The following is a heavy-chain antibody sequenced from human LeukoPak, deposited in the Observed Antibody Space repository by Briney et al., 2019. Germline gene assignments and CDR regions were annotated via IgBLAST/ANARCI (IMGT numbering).Heavy chain of an antibody. V-gene: IGHV3-74*01. D-gene: IGHD1-1*01. CDR1: GFTFSAYW. Sequence: PGGSLRLSCAASGFTFSAYWMHWVRQAPGKGLVWVSRINTDGSSPTYAASVKGRFTISRDNAKNTLYLQMNSLRAEDMAVYYCMAYNWNVERDIDFWGQGTLVTVSS. CDR3: MAYNWNVERDIDF. J-gene: IGHJ4*02. CDR2: INTDGSSP.